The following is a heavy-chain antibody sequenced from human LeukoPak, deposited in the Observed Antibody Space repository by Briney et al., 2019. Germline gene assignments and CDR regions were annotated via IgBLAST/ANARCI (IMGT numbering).Heavy chain of an antibody. Sequence: PSETLSLTCAVYGGPFSGYYWSGIRQPPGKGLEWIGEINHSGSTNYNPSLKSRVTISVDTSKNQSSLKLSSVTAADTAVYYCARVIYGMDVWGQGTTVTVSS. CDR2: INHSGST. CDR3: ARVIYGMDV. J-gene: IGHJ6*02. CDR1: GGPFSGYY. V-gene: IGHV4-34*01.